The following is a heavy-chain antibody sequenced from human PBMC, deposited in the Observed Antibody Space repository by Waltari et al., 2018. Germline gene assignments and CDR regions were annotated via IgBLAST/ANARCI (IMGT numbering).Heavy chain of an antibody. D-gene: IGHD1-7*01. J-gene: IGHJ5*02. Sequence: QVQLVQSGAEVKKPGASVKVSCKASGYTFTGYYMHWVRQAPGQGLEWMGWINPNSGGTNYAQKFQGRVTMTRDTSISTAYMELSRLRSDDTAVYYCARDQSSPNWNYPSAGFDPWGQGTLVTVSS. CDR2: INPNSGGT. CDR1: GYTFTGYY. CDR3: ARDQSSPNWNYPSAGFDP. V-gene: IGHV1-2*02.